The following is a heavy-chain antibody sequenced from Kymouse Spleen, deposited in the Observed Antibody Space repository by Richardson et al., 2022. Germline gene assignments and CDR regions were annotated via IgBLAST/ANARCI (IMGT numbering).Heavy chain of an antibody. CDR1: GFTFSSYG. J-gene: IGHJ4*02. CDR2: IWYDGSNK. V-gene: IGHV3-33*01. D-gene: IGHD3-9*01. Sequence: QVQLVESGGGVVQPGRSLRLSCAASGFTFSSYGMHWVRQAPGKGLEWVAVIWYDGSNKYYADSVKGRFTISRDNSKNTLYLQMNSLRAEDTAVYYCARARYYDILTGLDYWGQGTLVTVSS. CDR3: ARARYYDILTGLDY.